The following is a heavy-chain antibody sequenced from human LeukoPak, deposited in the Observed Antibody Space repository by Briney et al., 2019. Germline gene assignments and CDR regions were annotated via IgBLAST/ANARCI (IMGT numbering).Heavy chain of an antibody. CDR3: ARSGGYGGLELRWFDP. CDR1: GGTFSSHA. V-gene: IGHV1-69*06. CDR2: IIPIFGTA. J-gene: IGHJ5*02. Sequence: SVKVSCKASGGTFSSHAISWVRQAPGQGLEWMGGIIPIFGTANYAQKFQGRVTITADKSTSTAYMELSSLRSEDTAVYYCARSGGYGGLELRWFDPWGQGTLVTVSS. D-gene: IGHD1-7*01.